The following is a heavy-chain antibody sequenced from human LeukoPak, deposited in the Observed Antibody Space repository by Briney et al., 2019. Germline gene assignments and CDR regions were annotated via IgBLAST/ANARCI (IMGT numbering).Heavy chain of an antibody. CDR3: ARHRYGGSSGPWYFDL. CDR2: IYHSGST. V-gene: IGHV4-38-2*01. Sequence: SETLSLTCAVSGYSISSGYYWGWIRPPPGKGLEWIGSIYHSGSTYYNPSLKSRVTISVDTSKNQFSLKLSSVTAADTAVYYCARHRYGGSSGPWYFDLWGRGTLVTVSS. J-gene: IGHJ2*01. D-gene: IGHD4-23*01. CDR1: GYSISSGYY.